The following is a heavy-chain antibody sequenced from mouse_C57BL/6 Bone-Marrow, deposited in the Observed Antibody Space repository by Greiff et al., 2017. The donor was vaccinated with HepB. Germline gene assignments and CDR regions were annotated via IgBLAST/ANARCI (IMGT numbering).Heavy chain of an antibody. CDR1: GYTFTSYW. J-gene: IGHJ3*01. CDR3: ARGGTYYYGSSYWFAY. D-gene: IGHD1-1*01. V-gene: IGHV1-53*01. Sequence: QVQLKQPGTELVKPGASVKLSCKASGYTFTSYWMHWVKQRPGQGLEWIGNINPSNGGTNYNEKFKSKATLTVDKSSSTAYMQLSSLTSEDSAVYYCARGGTYYYGSSYWFAYWGQGTLVTVSA. CDR2: INPSNGGT.